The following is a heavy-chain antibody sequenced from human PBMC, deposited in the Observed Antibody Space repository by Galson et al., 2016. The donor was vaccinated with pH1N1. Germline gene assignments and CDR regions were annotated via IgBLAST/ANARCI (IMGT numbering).Heavy chain of an antibody. CDR2: ISGYTGNT. V-gene: IGHV1-18*01. CDR1: GYFFSNYG. J-gene: IGHJ6*02. Sequence: SVKVSCKASGYFFSNYGVSWVRQAPGQGLQWMGWISGYTGNTRSLQNFQDRVTMTVNTSTSTFYMELRSLRSDDTAVYFCAGEVVSPTRTFYYSYYGMDVWGQGTTVTVSS. D-gene: IGHD2-15*01. CDR3: AGEVVSPTRTFYYSYYGMDV.